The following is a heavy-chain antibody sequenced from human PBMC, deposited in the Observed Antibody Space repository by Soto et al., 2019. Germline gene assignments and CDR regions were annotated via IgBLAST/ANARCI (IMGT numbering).Heavy chain of an antibody. CDR2: IYYSGST. CDR1: GGSISSGGYY. CDR3: ARDHFWSGFNWFDP. J-gene: IGHJ5*02. V-gene: IGHV4-31*03. Sequence: SETLSLTCTVSGGSISSGGYYWSWIRQHPGKGLEWIGYIYYSGSTYYNPSLKSRVTISVDTSKNQFSLKLSSVTAADTAVYYCARDHFWSGFNWFDPWGQGTLVTVSS. D-gene: IGHD3-3*02.